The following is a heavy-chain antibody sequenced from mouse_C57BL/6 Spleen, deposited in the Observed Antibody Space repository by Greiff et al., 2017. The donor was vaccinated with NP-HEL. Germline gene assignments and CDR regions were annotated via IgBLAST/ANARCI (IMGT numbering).Heavy chain of an antibody. Sequence: EVQVVESGGGLVKPGGSLKLSCAASGFTFSSYAMSWVRQTPEKRLEWVATISDGGSYTYYPDNVKGRFTISRDNAKNNLYLQMSHLKSEDTAMYYCARDRDYGNYNYFDYWGQGTTLTVSS. CDR1: GFTFSSYA. CDR2: ISDGGSYT. J-gene: IGHJ2*01. CDR3: ARDRDYGNYNYFDY. V-gene: IGHV5-4*01. D-gene: IGHD2-1*01.